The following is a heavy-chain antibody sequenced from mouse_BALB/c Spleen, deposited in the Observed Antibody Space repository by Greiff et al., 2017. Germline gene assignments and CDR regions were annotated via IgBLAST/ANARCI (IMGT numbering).Heavy chain of an antibody. CDR2: IYPGDGDT. CDR1: GYAFSSYW. J-gene: IGHJ4*01. Sequence: QVQLQQSGAELVRPGSSVKISCKASGYAFSSYWMNWVKQRPGQGLEWIGQIYPGDGDTNYNGKFKGKATLTADKSSSTAYMQLSSLTSEDSAVYFCARDPTMITTNAMDYWGQGTSVTVSS. V-gene: IGHV1-80*01. D-gene: IGHD2-4*01. CDR3: ARDPTMITTNAMDY.